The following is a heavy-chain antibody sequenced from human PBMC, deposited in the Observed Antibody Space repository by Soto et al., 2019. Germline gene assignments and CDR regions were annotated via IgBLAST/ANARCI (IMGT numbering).Heavy chain of an antibody. D-gene: IGHD2-2*01. J-gene: IGHJ4*02. Sequence: GASVKVSCKASGGTFSSYAISWVRQAPGQGLEWMGGIIPIFGTANYAQKFQGRATITADKSTSTAYMELSSLRSEDTAVYYCARDTSTTRKFDYWGQGTLVSVAS. CDR1: GGTFSSYA. CDR3: ARDTSTTRKFDY. V-gene: IGHV1-69*06. CDR2: IIPIFGTA.